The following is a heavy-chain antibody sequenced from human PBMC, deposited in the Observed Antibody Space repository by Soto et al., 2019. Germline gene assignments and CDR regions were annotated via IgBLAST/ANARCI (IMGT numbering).Heavy chain of an antibody. CDR2: TYYRSKWYN. CDR1: GDSVSSNSAA. CDR3: GREALGLCSSTGCYNWFDP. V-gene: IGHV6-1*01. D-gene: IGHD2-2*01. Sequence: SQTLSLTCAISGDSVSSNSAAWNWVRQSPSRGLEWLGRTYYRSKWYNDYAVSVKSRITINPDTSKNQFSLQLNSVTPDDTAVYYCGREALGLCSSTGCYNWFDPWGQGILVTVSS. J-gene: IGHJ5*02.